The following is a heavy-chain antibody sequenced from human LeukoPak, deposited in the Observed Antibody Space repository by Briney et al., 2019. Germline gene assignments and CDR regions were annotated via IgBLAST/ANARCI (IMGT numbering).Heavy chain of an antibody. CDR3: ATDSVGSNSWDPFDY. V-gene: IGHV1-46*01. CDR2: INPSGGST. J-gene: IGHJ4*02. D-gene: IGHD2-15*01. CDR1: GYTFTSYY. Sequence: GASVKVSCKASGYTFTSYYIHWVRQAPGQGLEWMGIINPSGGSTTYAQKFQARVTMAADTSTETVYLEVSSLRSEDTAVFYCATDSVGSNSWDPFDYWGQGTLVTVSS.